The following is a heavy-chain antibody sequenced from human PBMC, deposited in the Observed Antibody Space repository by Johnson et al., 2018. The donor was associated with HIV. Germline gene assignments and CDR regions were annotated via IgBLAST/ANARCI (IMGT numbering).Heavy chain of an antibody. CDR1: GFTFSSHW. CDR3: AREGGIAAAGTDAFDI. CDR2: IKQDGSEK. J-gene: IGHJ3*02. Sequence: VQLVESGGGLVQPGGSLRLSCAASGFTFSSHWMSWVRQAPGKGLEWVANIKQDGSEKYYVDSVKGRFTISRDNAKNSLYLQMNSLRAEDTAVYYCAREGGIAAAGTDAFDIWGQGTMVTVSS. D-gene: IGHD6-13*01. V-gene: IGHV3-7*01.